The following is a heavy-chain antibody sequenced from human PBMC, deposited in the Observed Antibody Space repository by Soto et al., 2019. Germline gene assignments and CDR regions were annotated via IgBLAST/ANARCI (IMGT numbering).Heavy chain of an antibody. CDR2: ISAYNGNT. Sequence: QVQLVQSGAEVKKPGASVKVSCKASGYTFTSYGISWVRQAPGQGIEWMGWISAYNGNTNYAQKLQGRVTMTTDTSTSTAYMELRSLRSDDTAVYYCARDPKDDPTGENWFDPWGQGTLVTVSS. D-gene: IGHD4-4*01. CDR3: ARDPKDDPTGENWFDP. J-gene: IGHJ5*02. CDR1: GYTFTSYG. V-gene: IGHV1-18*01.